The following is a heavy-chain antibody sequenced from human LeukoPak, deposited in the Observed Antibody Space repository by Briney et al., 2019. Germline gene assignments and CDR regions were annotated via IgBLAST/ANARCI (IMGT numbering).Heavy chain of an antibody. J-gene: IGHJ4*02. CDR1: GLTFRSYW. Sequence: GGSLGFSCAVSGLTFRSYWMSWVRQAPGKGLEWVANINQDGSEKYFVDSVKGRFTISRDNAKNSLHLQMNTLRAEDTAVYYCARERDGRFFDYWGQGTLVTVSS. CDR3: ARERDGRFFDY. V-gene: IGHV3-7*01. D-gene: IGHD5-24*01. CDR2: INQDGSEK.